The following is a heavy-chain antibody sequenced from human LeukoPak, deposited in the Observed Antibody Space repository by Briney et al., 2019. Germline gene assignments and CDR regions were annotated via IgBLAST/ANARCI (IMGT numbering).Heavy chain of an antibody. Sequence: SETLSPTCAVYGGSFSGYYWSWIRQPPGKGLEWIGEINHSGSTNYNPSLKSRVTISVDTSKNQFSLKLSSVTAADTAVYYCARGRIVVVPAATYYYGSGTPFDYWGQGTLVTVSS. CDR2: INHSGST. V-gene: IGHV4-34*01. J-gene: IGHJ4*02. CDR3: ARGRIVVVPAATYYYGSGTPFDY. CDR1: GGSFSGYY. D-gene: IGHD2-2*01.